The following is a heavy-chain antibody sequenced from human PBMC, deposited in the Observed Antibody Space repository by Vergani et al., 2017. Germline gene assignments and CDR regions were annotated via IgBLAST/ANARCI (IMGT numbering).Heavy chain of an antibody. CDR3: ARDGTDIFVSSSDYSHLLYY. J-gene: IGHJ4*02. Sequence: QVQLQESGPGLVKPSETLSLTCSVSGNSISSDYYWGWIRQPPGKGLEWIGTINHSGGTYYNPSLKSRVPISVDTSKNQFSLKLTSVTAADTAVYYCARDGTDIFVSSSDYSHLLYYWVQGILLTVSS. CDR1: GNSISSDYY. D-gene: IGHD3-22*01. V-gene: IGHV4-38-2*02. CDR2: INHSGGT.